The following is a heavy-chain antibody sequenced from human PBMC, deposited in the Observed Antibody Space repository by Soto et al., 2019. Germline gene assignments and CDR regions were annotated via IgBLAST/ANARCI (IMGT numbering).Heavy chain of an antibody. CDR2: IYYSGST. CDR1: GGSVSSRSCY. CDR3: ASLYYDFWSGSPSYMDV. J-gene: IGHJ6*03. D-gene: IGHD3-3*01. Sequence: SETLSLTWTVAGGSVSSRSCYWGWIRQPPGKGLEWIGSIYYSGSTYYNPSLKSRVTISVDTSKNQFSLKLSSVTAADTAVYYCASLYYDFWSGSPSYMDVWGKGTTVTVSS. V-gene: IGHV4-39*01.